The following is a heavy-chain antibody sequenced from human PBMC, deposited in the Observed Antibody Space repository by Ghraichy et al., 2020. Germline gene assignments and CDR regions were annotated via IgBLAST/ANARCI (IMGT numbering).Heavy chain of an antibody. CDR3: TTELGY. CDR1: GFTFSYAW. CDR2: IKSRTDRGTT. Sequence: GGSLRLSCAASGFTFSYAWMTWVRQAPGKGLEWVGRIKSRTDRGTTDYAAPVKGRFNITRDDSQNTLYLQMNSLKTEYTAVYYCTTELGYWGQGTLVTVSP. J-gene: IGHJ4*02. V-gene: IGHV3-15*01.